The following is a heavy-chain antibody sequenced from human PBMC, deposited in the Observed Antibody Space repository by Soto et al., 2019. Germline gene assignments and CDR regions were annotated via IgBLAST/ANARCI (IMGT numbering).Heavy chain of an antibody. CDR3: ERNPRAGLDY. CDR2: INQSGST. J-gene: IGHJ4*02. Sequence: PSETLSLTCAVYGGSFSGYYWSWIRQPPGKGLGWIGEINQSGSTNYNPSLKSRVTISVXXXXXXFXLXLSXXTAADTAVYYCERNPRAGLDYWGQGTLVTVS. D-gene: IGHD6-13*01. CDR1: GGSFSGYY. V-gene: IGHV4-34*01.